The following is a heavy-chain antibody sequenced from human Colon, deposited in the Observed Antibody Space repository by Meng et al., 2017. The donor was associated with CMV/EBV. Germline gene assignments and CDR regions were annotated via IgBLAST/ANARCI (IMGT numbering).Heavy chain of an antibody. CDR2: IYNDGST. V-gene: IGHV3-53*01. CDR3: ARGGQQQLDWFDP. D-gene: IGHD6-13*01. CDR1: GFTVSSNH. Sequence: GGSLRLSCAASGFTVSSNHISWVRQAPGKGLEWVSIIYNDGSTHYADSVKGRFTVSRDKSKTTLYLQMNSLRAEDTAIYYCARGGQQQLDWFDPWGQGTPVTVSS. J-gene: IGHJ5*02.